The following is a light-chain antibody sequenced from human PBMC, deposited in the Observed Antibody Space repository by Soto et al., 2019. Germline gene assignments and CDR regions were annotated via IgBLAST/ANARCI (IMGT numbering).Light chain of an antibody. V-gene: IGKV1-33*01. Sequence: DIQMTQSPSSLSASVGNRVTITCQASQDIATYLNWYQQKPGKAPNLLIYDASNLETGVPSRFSGGGSWTHFTLTISNLQPEDIATYYCQQYDNLPPTWTFGQGTKVELE. CDR2: DAS. J-gene: IGKJ1*01. CDR1: QDIATY. CDR3: QQYDNLPPTWT.